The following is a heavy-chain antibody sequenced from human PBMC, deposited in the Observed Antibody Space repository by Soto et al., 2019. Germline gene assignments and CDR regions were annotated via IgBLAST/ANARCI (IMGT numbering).Heavy chain of an antibody. V-gene: IGHV1-8*01. CDR1: GYTFTSYD. CDR3: ARGGSGYDPYYYYYMDV. Sequence: ASVKVSCKASGYTFTSYDINWVRQATGQGLEWMGWMNPNSGNIGYAQKFQGRVTMTRNTSISTAYMELSSLRSEDTAVYYCARGGSGYDPYYYYYMDVWGKGTTVTVSS. D-gene: IGHD5-12*01. CDR2: MNPNSGNI. J-gene: IGHJ6*03.